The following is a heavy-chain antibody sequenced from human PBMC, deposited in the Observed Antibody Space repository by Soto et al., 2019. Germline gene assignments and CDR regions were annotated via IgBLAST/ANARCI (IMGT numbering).Heavy chain of an antibody. V-gene: IGHV1-46*01. CDR2: IRPSGGRT. Sequence: VHLVQSGAEVKKPGASVKVSCKASGYTFTNYYIHWVRQAPGQGLELLGIIRPSGGRTEYAQRFQGRVTMTRDTSTSTVYMELTSLTSEDTAVYYCAREPNESYYFDYWGQVTLVNVAS. J-gene: IGHJ4*02. D-gene: IGHD5-18*01. CDR1: GYTFTNYY. CDR3: AREPNESYYFDY.